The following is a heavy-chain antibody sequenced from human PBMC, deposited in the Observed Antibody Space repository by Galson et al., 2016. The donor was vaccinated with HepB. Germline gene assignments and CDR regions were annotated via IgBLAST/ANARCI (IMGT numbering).Heavy chain of an antibody. CDR2: IHYSGAT. D-gene: IGHD2-21*01. J-gene: IGHJ5*02. V-gene: IGHV4-59*12. Sequence: ETLSLTCTVSGGSIRSNYYWGWIRQPPGEGLEWIGNIHYSGATNCPPSLHGRVPLSVYPSNNQFSLSVTSVTATATAVYYCARESLWSNGWHDCFDPWGQGTLVTVSS. CDR1: GGSIRSNYY. CDR3: ARESLWSNGWHDCFDP.